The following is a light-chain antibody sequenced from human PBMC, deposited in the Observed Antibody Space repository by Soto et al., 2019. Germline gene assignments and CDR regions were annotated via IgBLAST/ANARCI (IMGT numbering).Light chain of an antibody. CDR3: SSYAGSSSYV. Sequence: QSVLTQPASVSGSPGQSITISCTGTTSDVGNYKLVSWFQQLPGKAPQLIIFDVTNWPAGISIRFSGSKSGNTASLTISGLLAEDEADYYCSSYAGSSSYVFGTGTKLTVL. J-gene: IGLJ1*01. V-gene: IGLV2-23*02. CDR1: TSDVGNYKL. CDR2: DVT.